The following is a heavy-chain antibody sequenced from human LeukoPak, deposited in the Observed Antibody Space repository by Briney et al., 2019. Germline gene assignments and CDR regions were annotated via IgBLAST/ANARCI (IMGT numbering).Heavy chain of an antibody. D-gene: IGHD1-26*01. Sequence: GGSLRLSCAASGFTFSSYSMNWVRQAPGKGLEWVSSISSSSSYIYYADSVKGRFTISRDNAKNSLYLQMNSLRAEDTAVHYCARDHGVGAVDYWGQGTLVTVSS. CDR1: GFTFSSYS. CDR2: ISSSSSYI. V-gene: IGHV3-21*01. CDR3: ARDHGVGAVDY. J-gene: IGHJ4*02.